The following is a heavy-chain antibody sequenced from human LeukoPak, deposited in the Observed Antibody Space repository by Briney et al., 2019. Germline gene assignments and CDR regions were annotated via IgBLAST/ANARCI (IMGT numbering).Heavy chain of an antibody. D-gene: IGHD4-17*01. V-gene: IGHV4-59*11. Sequence: SETLSLTCAVSADSFSSHYWTWIRQSPGKGLEWIGYISYIGSTNYNPSLKGRVTFSIDTSKNQFSLKLRSVTAADTAVYYCARDLVTATKGFDIWGQGTMVSVSS. CDR1: ADSFSSHY. CDR3: ARDLVTATKGFDI. J-gene: IGHJ3*02. CDR2: ISYIGST.